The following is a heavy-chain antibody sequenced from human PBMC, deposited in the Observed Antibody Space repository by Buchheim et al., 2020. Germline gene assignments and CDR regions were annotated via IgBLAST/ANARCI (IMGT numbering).Heavy chain of an antibody. CDR2: AYYTGST. V-gene: IGHV4-59*08. CDR3: EKHEWDSNSRFGD. D-gene: IGHD6-13*01. J-gene: IGHJ4*02. Sequence: QVQLQESGPGLVKPSETLSLTCTVSGDSISTYYWSWIRQSPGKGLEWIGNAYYTGSTNYNPSFKSRVTILVETSRNQVSLKLNSVTAADTAVYYCEKHEWDSNSRFGDWSQG. CDR1: GDSISTYY.